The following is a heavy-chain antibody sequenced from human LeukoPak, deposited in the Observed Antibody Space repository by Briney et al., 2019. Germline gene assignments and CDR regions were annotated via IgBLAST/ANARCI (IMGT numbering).Heavy chain of an antibody. J-gene: IGHJ4*01. Sequence: GGSLRLSCAASGFTFSSYWMNWARQAPGKGLEWVAVISYDGSREYNADSVKGRFTISRDNSKNTLYLQINSLRAEDTAVYYCARAGPYGSGSYCAYWGHGTLVTVSS. CDR1: GFTFSSYW. D-gene: IGHD3-10*01. CDR3: ARAGPYGSGSYCAY. CDR2: ISYDGSRE. V-gene: IGHV3-30*03.